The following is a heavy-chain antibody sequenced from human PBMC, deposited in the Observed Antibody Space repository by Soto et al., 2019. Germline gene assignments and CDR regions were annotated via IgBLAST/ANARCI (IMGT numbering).Heavy chain of an antibody. CDR1: GFTFSSYW. V-gene: IGHV3-7*01. CDR2: IKQDGSEK. CDR3: ARFGQGTIVVVPAATYYFDY. Sequence: GGSLRLSCAASGFTFSSYWMSWVRQAPWKGLEWVANIKQDGSEKYYVDSVKGRFTISRDNAKNSLYLQMNSLRAEDTAVYYCARFGQGTIVVVPAATYYFDYXGQGTLVTVS. J-gene: IGHJ4*02. D-gene: IGHD2-2*01.